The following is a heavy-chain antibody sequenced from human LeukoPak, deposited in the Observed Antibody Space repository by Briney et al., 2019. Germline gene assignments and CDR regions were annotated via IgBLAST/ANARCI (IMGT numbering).Heavy chain of an antibody. Sequence: GGSLRLSCAPSGFTFSSYGMHWVRQAPGKGLEWVAFIRNDGSIRYYADSLKGRFTISRDNSKNTLYLQMSSLRVDDTAVYYCARVRVTMVRGAPGYWGQGTLVTVSS. CDR1: GFTFSSYG. D-gene: IGHD3-10*01. J-gene: IGHJ4*02. V-gene: IGHV3-30*02. CDR3: ARVRVTMVRGAPGY. CDR2: IRNDGSIR.